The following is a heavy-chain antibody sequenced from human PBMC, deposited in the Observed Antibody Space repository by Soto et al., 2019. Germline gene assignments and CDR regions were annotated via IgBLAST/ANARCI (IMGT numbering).Heavy chain of an antibody. CDR1: GYSFTSYW. V-gene: IGHV5-51*01. CDR2: IFPGDSNI. Sequence: GESLKISCKGSGYSFTSYWIGWVRQMPGKGLEWMGIIFPGDSNIRYSPSFQGQVTFSAEKSTSTAYLQWSSLRASDTAIYYCARQGEVLDFWGQGTLVTV. CDR3: ARQGEVLDF. J-gene: IGHJ4*02.